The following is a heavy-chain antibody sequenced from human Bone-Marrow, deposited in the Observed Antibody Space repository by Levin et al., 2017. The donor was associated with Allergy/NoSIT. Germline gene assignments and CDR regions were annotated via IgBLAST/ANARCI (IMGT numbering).Heavy chain of an antibody. Sequence: GESLKISCAASGFTINSYIITWVRQAPGKGLEWVSAIAGGDGTTFYADSVKGRFTISRDDSKNTLFLQMDSLRDDDTAVYFCARRSSPRGGWIDYWGQGTLVTVSS. CDR1: GFTINSYI. V-gene: IGHV3-23*01. J-gene: IGHJ4*02. CDR3: ARRSSPRGGWIDY. D-gene: IGHD5-24*01. CDR2: IAGGDGTT.